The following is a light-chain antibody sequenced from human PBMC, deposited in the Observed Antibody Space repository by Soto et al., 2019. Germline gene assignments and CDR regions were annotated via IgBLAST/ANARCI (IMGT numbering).Light chain of an antibody. Sequence: DIQLTQSPTFMSASVGDSVTITCRASQVINNYIAWYQQKPGTAPKLLIYTVGTLQSGVPSRFSGSGSGTAFTLTISSLQPEDFATYFCQQLNSYPFTFGQGTRLEIK. CDR1: QVINNY. V-gene: IGKV1-9*01. J-gene: IGKJ5*01. CDR2: TVG. CDR3: QQLNSYPFT.